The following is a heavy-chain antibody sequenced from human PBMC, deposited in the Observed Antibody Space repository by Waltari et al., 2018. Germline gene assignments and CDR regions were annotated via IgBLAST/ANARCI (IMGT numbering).Heavy chain of an antibody. D-gene: IGHD2-8*02. CDR3: TRQTLGYCTSAACRRLEA. Sequence: QVQLQESGPRLVKPSETLSLTCDVSGYAINSGFYWGWFRQAPEKGLEWIATIYYDGTTFYNPSLTSRVTTSMDTSKNQISLKLKSVTAAATAVYYCTRQTLGYCTSAACRRLEAWGQGTLVTVSS. CDR2: IYYDGTT. CDR1: GYAINSGFY. J-gene: IGHJ5*02. V-gene: IGHV4-38-2*01.